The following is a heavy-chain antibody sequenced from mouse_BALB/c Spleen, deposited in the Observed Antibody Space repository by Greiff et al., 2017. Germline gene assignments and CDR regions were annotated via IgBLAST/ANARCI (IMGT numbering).Heavy chain of an antibody. V-gene: IGHV5-4*02. CDR2: ISDGGSYT. D-gene: IGHD2-4*01. CDR1: GFTFSDYY. J-gene: IGHJ3*01. CDR3: ARPTMITTRGFAY. Sequence: EVMLVESGGGLVKPGGSLKLSCAASGFTFSDYYMYWVRQTPEKRLEWVATISDGGSYTYYPDSVKGRFTISRDNAKNNLYLQMSSLKSEDTAMYYCARPTMITTRGFAYWGQGTLVTVSA.